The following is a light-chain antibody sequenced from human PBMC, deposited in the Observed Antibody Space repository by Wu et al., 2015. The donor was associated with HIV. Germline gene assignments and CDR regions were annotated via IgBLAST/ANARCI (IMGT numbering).Light chain of an antibody. J-gene: IGKJ2*01. CDR1: QSVHSF. V-gene: IGKV3-11*01. CDR3: QQRRYWPLYT. Sequence: EVVLTQSPGTLSLSPGERATLSCRASQSVHSFFAWYQQKPGQAPRLLIYGISNRATGIPDRFSGSGSGTGFTLTISSLEPEDFAVYYCQQRRYWPLYTFGQGTKLEIK. CDR2: GIS.